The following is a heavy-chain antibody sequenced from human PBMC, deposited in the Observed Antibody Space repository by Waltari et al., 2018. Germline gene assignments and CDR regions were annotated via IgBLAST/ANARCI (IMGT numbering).Heavy chain of an antibody. D-gene: IGHD3-22*01. V-gene: IGHV1-69*02. CDR3: ARSHYDSSGYYSKYYFDY. J-gene: IGHJ4*02. CDR2: IIPMLGIA. CDR1: GGTFSSYT. Sequence: QVQLVQSGAEVKKPGSSVKVSCKASGGTFSSYTISWVRQAPGPGLEWMGRIIPMLGIANNGKKFQGRGTITADKSTSTAYMELSSLRSEDTAVYYCARSHYDSSGYYSKYYFDYWGQGTLVTVSS.